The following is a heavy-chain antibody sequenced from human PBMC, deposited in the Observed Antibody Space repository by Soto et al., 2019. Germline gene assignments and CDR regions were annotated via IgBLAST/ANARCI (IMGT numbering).Heavy chain of an antibody. D-gene: IGHD5-18*01. CDR3: AKDRVTQAQYYYYGMDV. CDR1: GFTFSSYA. V-gene: IGHV3-23*01. CDR2: ISGSGGST. Sequence: GGSLRLSCAASGFTFSSYAMSWVRQAPGKGLEWVSAISGSGGSTYNADSVKGRFTISRDNSKNTLYLQMNSLRAEDTAVYYCAKDRVTQAQYYYYGMDVWGQGTTVTVSS. J-gene: IGHJ6*02.